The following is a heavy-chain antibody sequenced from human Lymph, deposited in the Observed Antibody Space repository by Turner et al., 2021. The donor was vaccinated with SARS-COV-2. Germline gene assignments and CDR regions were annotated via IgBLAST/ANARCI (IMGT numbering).Heavy chain of an antibody. V-gene: IGHV4-39*01. Sequence: QLQLKASGPGLEKPSENLYLTCTVSDGSISSSRCYWCWIRQPPGKGLEWIGSLYHSGSTYYNPSLKSRVTISVDTSKNQFSLKLISVTAADTAVYYCARRLQWLVHLYFDLWGRGTLVTVSS. CDR2: LYHSGST. CDR3: ARRLQWLVHLYFDL. D-gene: IGHD6-19*01. CDR1: DGSISSSRCY. J-gene: IGHJ2*01.